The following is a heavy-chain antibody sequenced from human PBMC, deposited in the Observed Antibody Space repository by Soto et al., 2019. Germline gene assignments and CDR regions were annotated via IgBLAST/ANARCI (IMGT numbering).Heavy chain of an antibody. CDR1: GGSISSSSYY. Sequence: QLQLQESGPGLVKPSETLSLTCTVSGGSISSSSYYWGWIRQPPGKGLEWIGSIYYSGSTYYNPSLKSRVTISVDTSKNQFSLKLSSVTAADTAVYYCARHTPVAGPKSYYYYGMDVWGQGTTVTVSS. J-gene: IGHJ6*02. D-gene: IGHD6-19*01. V-gene: IGHV4-39*01. CDR2: IYYSGST. CDR3: ARHTPVAGPKSYYYYGMDV.